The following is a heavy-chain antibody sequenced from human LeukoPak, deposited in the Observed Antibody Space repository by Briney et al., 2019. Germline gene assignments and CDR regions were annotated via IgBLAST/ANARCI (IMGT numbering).Heavy chain of an antibody. CDR2: IYTSGST. D-gene: IGHD3-16*01. CDR3: ARDVSILRNWFDP. CDR1: GGSISSGSYY. V-gene: IGHV4-61*02. Sequence: SETLSLTCTVSGGSISSGSYYWSWIRQPAGKGLEWIGRIYTSGSTNYNPSLKSRVTISVDTSKNQFSLKLSSVTAADTAVYYCARDVSILRNWFDPWGQGTLVTVSS. J-gene: IGHJ5*02.